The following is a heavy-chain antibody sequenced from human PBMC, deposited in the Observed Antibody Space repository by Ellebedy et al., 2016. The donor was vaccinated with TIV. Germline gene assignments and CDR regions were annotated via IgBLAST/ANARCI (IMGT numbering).Heavy chain of an antibody. CDR2: FLPMFGTA. D-gene: IGHD3-9*01. CDR3: ARYSYDILTGDDTRFDN. J-gene: IGHJ4*02. CDR1: GGTFSTHA. Sequence: ASVKVSCKAFGGTFSTHALNWVRQAPGQGLEWIGAFLPMFGTATSAQKFQGRVTMTTDTSTTTAYMELRSLGSEDTAVYYCARYSYDILTGDDTRFDNWGQGTLVTVSS. V-gene: IGHV1-69*05.